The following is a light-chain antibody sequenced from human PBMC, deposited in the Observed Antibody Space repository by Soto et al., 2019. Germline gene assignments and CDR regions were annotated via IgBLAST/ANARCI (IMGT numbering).Light chain of an antibody. J-gene: IGKJ2*02. V-gene: IGKV3-20*01. CDR1: QSVSSSY. Sequence: EIVLTQSPGTLSLSPGERATLSCRASQSVSSSYLAWYQQKPGQAPRLLIYGASSRATGIPDRFSGSGSGTDFTLTISRLKPEDCAVYYCQQYGSSPSTFGQGTKLEIK. CDR2: GAS. CDR3: QQYGSSPST.